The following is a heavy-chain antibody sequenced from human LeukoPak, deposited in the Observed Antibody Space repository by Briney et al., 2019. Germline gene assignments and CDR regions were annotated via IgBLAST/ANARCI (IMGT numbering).Heavy chain of an antibody. CDR1: GYMFTKYY. Sequence: ASVKVSCKASGYMFTKYYIHWVRQAPGQGPEWMGIINPSGGSTSYAQKFQDRVTMTRDTSTGTVYIELSSLRSEDTAVYYCARDPELYSSGWYFDYWGQGTLVTVSS. CDR2: INPSGGST. D-gene: IGHD6-19*01. J-gene: IGHJ4*02. V-gene: IGHV1-46*01. CDR3: ARDPELYSSGWYFDY.